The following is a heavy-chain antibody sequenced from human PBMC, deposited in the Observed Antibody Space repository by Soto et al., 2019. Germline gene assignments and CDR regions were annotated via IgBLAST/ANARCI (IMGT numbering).Heavy chain of an antibody. CDR2: IIPSFGTA. Sequence: QVQLLQSGAEVKKPGSSVQVSCQASGGTFSSYAISWVRQAPGHGLEWMGVIIPSFGTANYAQKFQGRVTITADDSTGTAYMELSSLRSEDTAVYYCAGVPLLEWELLSGMDVWGQGTTVTVSS. CDR1: GGTFSSYA. J-gene: IGHJ6*02. V-gene: IGHV1-69*12. D-gene: IGHD1-26*01. CDR3: AGVPLLEWELLSGMDV.